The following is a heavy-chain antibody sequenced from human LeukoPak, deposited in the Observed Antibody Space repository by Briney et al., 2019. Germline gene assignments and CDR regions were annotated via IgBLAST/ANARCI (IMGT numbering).Heavy chain of an antibody. J-gene: IGHJ6*02. CDR2: ISGDGGIT. V-gene: IGHV3-43*02. CDR1: GFTFDDYA. CDR3: AKDGGFDFDEYGMDV. D-gene: IGHD5-12*01. Sequence: GGSLRLSCAASGFTFDDYAMHWVRQVPGRGLEWVSLISGDGGITYYADSVKGRFTISRDNSKNSLYLQMNSLRTEDTALYYCAKDGGFDFDEYGMDVWGQGTTVTVSS.